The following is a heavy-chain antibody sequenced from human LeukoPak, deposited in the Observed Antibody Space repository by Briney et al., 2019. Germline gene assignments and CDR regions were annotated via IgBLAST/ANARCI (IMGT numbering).Heavy chain of an antibody. CDR1: GASISSSIHY. V-gene: IGHV4-39*07. CDR3: ARSIAVAGIIDAFDI. J-gene: IGHJ3*02. D-gene: IGHD6-19*01. CDR2: IYYSGST. Sequence: SETLSLTCAVSGASISSSIHYWGWVRQPPGKGLEWIGSIYYSGSTYYNPSLKSRVTISVDTSKNQFSLKLSSVTAADTAVYYCARSIAVAGIIDAFDIWGQGTMVTVSS.